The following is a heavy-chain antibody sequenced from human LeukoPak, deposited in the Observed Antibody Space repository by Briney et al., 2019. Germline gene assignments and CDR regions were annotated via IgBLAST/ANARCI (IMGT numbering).Heavy chain of an antibody. J-gene: IGHJ5*02. D-gene: IGHD6-19*01. CDR2: ISYDGSNK. CDR3: ARDSSGWPASEFDP. CDR1: GSTFSSYA. Sequence: PGGSLRLSCAASGSTFSSYAMHWVRQAPGKGLEWVAVISYDGSNKYYADSVKGRFTISRDNSKNTLYMQMNSLRAEDTAAYYCARDSSGWPASEFDPWGQGTLVTVSS. V-gene: IGHV3-30*04.